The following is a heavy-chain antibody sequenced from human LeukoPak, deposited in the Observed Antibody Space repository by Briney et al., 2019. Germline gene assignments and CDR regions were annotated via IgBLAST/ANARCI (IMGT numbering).Heavy chain of an antibody. Sequence: GESLKISCKGFEYSFTSYWIGWVRQMPGKGPEWMGIIHPGDSNIRYSPSFQGQITISADKSISTAYLQWSSLKASDTAMHYCARQTPNPYGMDVWGTGTTVTVSS. CDR1: EYSFTSYW. D-gene: IGHD2-15*01. V-gene: IGHV5-51*01. CDR2: IHPGDSNI. CDR3: ARQTPNPYGMDV. J-gene: IGHJ6*04.